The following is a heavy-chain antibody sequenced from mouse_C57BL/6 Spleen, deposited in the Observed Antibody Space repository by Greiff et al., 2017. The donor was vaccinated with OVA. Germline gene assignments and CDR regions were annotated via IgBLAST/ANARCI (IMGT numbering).Heavy chain of an antibody. CDR3: ARETVITTVVATDY. J-gene: IGHJ2*01. CDR2: IYPGDGDT. Sequence: VQLQQSGPELVKPGASVKISCKASGYAFSSSWMNWVKQRPAKGLEWIGRIYPGDGDTNYNGKFKGKATLTADKSSSTAYMQLSSLTSEDSAVYFCARETVITTVVATDYWGQGTTLTVSS. CDR1: GYAFSSSW. V-gene: IGHV1-82*01. D-gene: IGHD1-1*01.